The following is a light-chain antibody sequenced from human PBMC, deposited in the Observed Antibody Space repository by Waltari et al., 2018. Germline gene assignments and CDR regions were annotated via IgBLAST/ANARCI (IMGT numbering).Light chain of an antibody. CDR2: VESGGRF. CDR1: SGHSRYV. Sequence: QPVLTQSSSASAFLGSSVKLTCTLSSGHSRYVIAWHQQQPGKAPRYLMKVESGGRFDKCSGVFDRFSGSSAGADRYLTISILQPEDEADYYCETWDSNTHGVFGGVTKVIVL. J-gene: IGLJ2*01. CDR3: ETWDSNTHGV. V-gene: IGLV4-60*03.